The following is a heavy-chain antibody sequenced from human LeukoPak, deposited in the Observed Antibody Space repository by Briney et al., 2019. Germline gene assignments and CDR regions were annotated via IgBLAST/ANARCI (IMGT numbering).Heavy chain of an antibody. V-gene: IGHV3-30-3*01. J-gene: IGHJ4*02. CDR1: GFTFSSYA. CDR2: ISYDGSNK. D-gene: IGHD4-17*01. CDR3: TTCLDDYGDYGPDY. Sequence: GGSLRLSCAASGFTFSSYAMHWVRQAPGKGLEWVAVISYDGSNKYYADSVKGRFTISRDNSKNTLYLQMNSLRAEDTAVYYCTTCLDDYGDYGPDYWGQGTLVTVSS.